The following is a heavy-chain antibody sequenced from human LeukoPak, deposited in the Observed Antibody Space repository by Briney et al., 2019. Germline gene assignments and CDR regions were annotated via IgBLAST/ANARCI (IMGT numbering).Heavy chain of an antibody. V-gene: IGHV3-74*01. CDR3: ARGPYSNEDY. CDR2: INSDGSST. CDR1: WFTFSRYW. Sequence: PGGAPRPSRAAPWFTFSRYWVPWGPPAPGEGVGWVSRINSDGSSTSYADSVKGRFTISRDNAKNTLYLQMNSLRAEDTALYYCARGPYSNEDYWGQGTLVTVSS. D-gene: IGHD4-11*01. J-gene: IGHJ4*02.